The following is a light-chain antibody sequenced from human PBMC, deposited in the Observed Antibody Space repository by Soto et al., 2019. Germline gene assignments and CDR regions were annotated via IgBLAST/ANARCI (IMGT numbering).Light chain of an antibody. Sequence: QSALTQPPSASGSPGQSVTISCTGTSSDVGAYNYVSWYQQHPGKAPKLIIFEVSERPSGVPDRFSGSKSGNTASLTVSGLHAEDEADYYCNSYAGSNNVFGTGTKLTVL. CDR3: NSYAGSNNV. CDR2: EVS. J-gene: IGLJ1*01. V-gene: IGLV2-8*01. CDR1: SSDVGAYNY.